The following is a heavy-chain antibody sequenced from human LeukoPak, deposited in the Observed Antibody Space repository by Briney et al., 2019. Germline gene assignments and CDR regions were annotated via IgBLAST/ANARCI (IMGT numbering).Heavy chain of an antibody. CDR2: IYYSGST. CDR1: GGSISSSNYC. Sequence: SETLSLTCTDSGGSISSSNYCWGWFRQPPGKGLELIRSIYYSGSTYYTPSLKSRGTISVDTSKNQFSLKLSSVTAADTAIYYCARPDSGTYVARAFDIWGQGTLVSVSS. J-gene: IGHJ3*02. D-gene: IGHD1-26*01. V-gene: IGHV4-39*01. CDR3: ARPDSGTYVARAFDI.